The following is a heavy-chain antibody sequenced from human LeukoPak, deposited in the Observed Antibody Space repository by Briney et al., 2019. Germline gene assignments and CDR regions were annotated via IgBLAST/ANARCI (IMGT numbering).Heavy chain of an antibody. J-gene: IGHJ4*02. CDR3: AILPGYSSSWYEVDY. CDR2: ISGSGGST. Sequence: GGSLRLSCAAPGFTFSSYAMSWVRQAPGKGLEWLSGISGSGGSTYYADSVKGRFTISRDNSKNTLYLQMNSPRAEDTAVYYCAILPGYSSSWYEVDYWGQGTLVTVSS. D-gene: IGHD6-13*01. CDR1: GFTFSSYA. V-gene: IGHV3-23*01.